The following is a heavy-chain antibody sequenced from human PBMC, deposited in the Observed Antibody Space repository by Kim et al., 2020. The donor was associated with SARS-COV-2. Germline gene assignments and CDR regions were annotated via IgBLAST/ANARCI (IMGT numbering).Heavy chain of an antibody. CDR3: ARDLEAAYDILTGSQDY. D-gene: IGHD3-9*01. V-gene: IGHV3-11*06. J-gene: IGHJ4*02. Sequence: VKGRLTSSRDNDKNSRYLQMNSLRAEDTAVYYCARDLEAAYDILTGSQDYWGQGTLVTVSS.